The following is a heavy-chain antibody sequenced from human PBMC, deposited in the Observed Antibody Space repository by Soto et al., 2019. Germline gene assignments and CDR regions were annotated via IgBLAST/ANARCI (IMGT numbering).Heavy chain of an antibody. CDR1: GYTFTNYG. J-gene: IGHJ6*02. Sequence: QVQLVQSGPEVKKPGASVKVSCKASGYTFTNYGITWVRQAPGQGLEWMGWITASNGNTNYAREIQGRLTLTRDTSTSTAYMELRSLRSDDTAGYYCARGASCSSASCYDNFHYGLAVWGQGTTVIVSS. CDR3: ARGASCSSASCYDNFHYGLAV. D-gene: IGHD2-2*01. CDR2: ITASNGNT. V-gene: IGHV1-18*01.